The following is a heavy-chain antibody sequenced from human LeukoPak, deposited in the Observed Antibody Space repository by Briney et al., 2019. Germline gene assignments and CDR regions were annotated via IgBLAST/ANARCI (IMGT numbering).Heavy chain of an antibody. CDR1: GFPFSTYL. Sequence: AGGSLRLSCAVSGFPFSTYLMTWICQAPGKGLEWVANIKQDGPEKYYVDSVKGRFSISRDNANNSLYLQMNSLRAEDTAVYYCASERPSSSWYDYWGQGTLVTVSS. D-gene: IGHD6-13*01. V-gene: IGHV3-7*01. J-gene: IGHJ4*02. CDR3: ASERPSSSWYDY. CDR2: IKQDGPEK.